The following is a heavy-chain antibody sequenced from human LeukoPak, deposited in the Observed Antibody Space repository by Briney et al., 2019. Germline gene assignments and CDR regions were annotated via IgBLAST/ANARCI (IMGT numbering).Heavy chain of an antibody. Sequence: GGSLRLSCAASGFTFSSYWMSWVRQAPGKGLEWVANIKQDGSEKYYVDSVKGRFTISRDNAKNSLYLQMNSLRAEDTAVYYCARVFPRLVQRNLGGRIGNPWGQGTLVTVSS. D-gene: IGHD6-19*01. CDR1: GFTFSSYW. J-gene: IGHJ5*02. CDR3: ARVFPRLVQRNLGGRIGNP. CDR2: IKQDGSEK. V-gene: IGHV3-7*01.